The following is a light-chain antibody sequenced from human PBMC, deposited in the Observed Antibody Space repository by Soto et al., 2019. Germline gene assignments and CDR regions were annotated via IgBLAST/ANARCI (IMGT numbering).Light chain of an antibody. Sequence: QSALTQPASVSGSPGQSITISCTGTSSDVGAYNYDSWYQQHPGKVPKLIIYDVNNRPSGVSNRFSGSKSGNTASLNISGLQTEDEADYYCSSYTSATTYVFGTGTKLTVL. J-gene: IGLJ1*01. V-gene: IGLV2-14*01. CDR2: DVN. CDR1: SSDVGAYNY. CDR3: SSYTSATTYV.